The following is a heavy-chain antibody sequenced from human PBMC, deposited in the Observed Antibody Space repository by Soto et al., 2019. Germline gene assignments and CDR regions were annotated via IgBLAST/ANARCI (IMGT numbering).Heavy chain of an antibody. D-gene: IGHD5-12*01. CDR1: GFTFSIYA. CDR3: AKFRDGYNFDAFDI. J-gene: IGHJ3*02. CDR2: ISGSGGST. V-gene: IGHV3-23*01. Sequence: PGGSLRLSSAASGFTFSIYAMSWVRQAPGKGLEWVSAISGSGGSTYYADSAKGRFTISRDNSKNTLYLQMNSLRAEDTAVYYCAKFRDGYNFDAFDIWGQGTMVTVSS.